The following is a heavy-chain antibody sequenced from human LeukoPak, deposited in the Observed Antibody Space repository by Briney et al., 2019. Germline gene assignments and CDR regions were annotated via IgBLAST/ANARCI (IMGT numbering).Heavy chain of an antibody. V-gene: IGHV3-30*18. D-gene: IGHD3-3*01. CDR2: ISYDGSNK. CDR1: GFTFSSYG. CDR3: AKDDALIRFND. J-gene: IGHJ4*02. Sequence: GGSLRLSCAASGFTFSSYGMHWVRQAPGKGLEWVAVISYDGSNKYYADSVKGRFTISRDNSKNTLYLQIYSLRAGDTAVYYCAKDDALIRFNDWGQGTLVTVSS.